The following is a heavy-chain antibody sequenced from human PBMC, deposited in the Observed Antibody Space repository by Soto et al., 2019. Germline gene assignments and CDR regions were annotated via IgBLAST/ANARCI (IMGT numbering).Heavy chain of an antibody. CDR2: ITNGGGNT. CDR3: AKNFNSSAFSPVIY. J-gene: IGHJ4*02. V-gene: IGHV3-23*01. D-gene: IGHD3-22*01. CDR1: GFTFSSYA. Sequence: GGSLRLSCAPSGFTFSSYALTWVRQAPGKGLEWVSAITNGGGNTYYADSVMGRFTISIDNSRNTLYLQMNSLRAEDTALYYCAKNFNSSAFSPVIYWGQGTLVTVSS.